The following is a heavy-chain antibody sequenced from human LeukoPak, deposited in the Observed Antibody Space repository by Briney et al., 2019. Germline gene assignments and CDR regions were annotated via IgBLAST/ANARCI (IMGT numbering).Heavy chain of an antibody. J-gene: IGHJ4*02. D-gene: IGHD1-7*01. Sequence: GGSLRLSCAASGFSFSGYVMHWVRQVPGKGLEWVAFIRYDGITKFYTDSVKGRFAISRDNSKNTLSLQMNSLRTEDTAVYYCAALHTGTFVDYWGQGTLVTVSS. CDR3: AALHTGTFVDY. CDR2: IRYDGITK. V-gene: IGHV3-30*02. CDR1: GFSFSGYV.